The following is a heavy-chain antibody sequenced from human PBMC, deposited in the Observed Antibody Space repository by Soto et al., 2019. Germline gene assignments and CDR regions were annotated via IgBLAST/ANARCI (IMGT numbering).Heavy chain of an antibody. D-gene: IGHD3-10*01. CDR2: ISAYNGNT. J-gene: IGHJ6*02. V-gene: IGHV1-18*01. Sequence: GASVKVSCKASGYTFTSYGISWGRQAPGQGLEWMGWISAYNGNTNYAQKLQGRVTMTTDTSTSTAYMELRSLRSDDTAVYYCASGEGNYYYYGMDVWGQGTTVTVSS. CDR1: GYTFTSYG. CDR3: ASGEGNYYYYGMDV.